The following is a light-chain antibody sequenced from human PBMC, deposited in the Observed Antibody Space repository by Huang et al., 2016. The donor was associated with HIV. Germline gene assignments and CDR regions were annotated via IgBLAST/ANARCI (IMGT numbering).Light chain of an antibody. CDR3: QQYGSSPIT. Sequence: EIVLTQSPGTLSLSPGERATLPCRASQSVSTTYFAWYQQQPGQAPRLLSYGASSRAPGIPDRFSGSGSGTDFTLTISRLEPEDFVVYYCQQYGSSPITFGQGTRLEIK. V-gene: IGKV3-20*01. CDR1: QSVSTTY. CDR2: GAS. J-gene: IGKJ5*01.